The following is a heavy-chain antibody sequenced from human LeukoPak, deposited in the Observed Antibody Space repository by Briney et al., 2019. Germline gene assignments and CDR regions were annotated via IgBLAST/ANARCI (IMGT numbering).Heavy chain of an antibody. CDR1: GGSISSYX. D-gene: IGHD6-19*01. CDR2: IYYSGST. V-gene: IGHV4-59*01. Sequence: SETLSLTCTVSGGSISSYXXSWXXXXXXXXXXXXXYIYYSGSTNYNPSLKSRVTISVDTSKNQFSLKLSSVTAADTAVYYCARGGQWLVNRGAFDIWGQGTMVTVSS. CDR3: ARGGQWLVNRGAFDI. J-gene: IGHJ3*02.